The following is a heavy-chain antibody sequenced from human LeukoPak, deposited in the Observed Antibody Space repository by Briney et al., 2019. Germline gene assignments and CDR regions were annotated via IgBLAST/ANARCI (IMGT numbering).Heavy chain of an antibody. D-gene: IGHD3-10*01. J-gene: IGHJ4*02. V-gene: IGHV1-69*13. Sequence: SVTVSCKASGGTFSSYAISWVRQAPGQGLEWMGGIIPIFGTANYAQKFQGRVTITADESTSTAYMELSSLRSEDTAVYYCARGALLLSRGYFDYWGQGTLVTVSS. CDR3: ARGALLLSRGYFDY. CDR2: IIPIFGTA. CDR1: GGTFSSYA.